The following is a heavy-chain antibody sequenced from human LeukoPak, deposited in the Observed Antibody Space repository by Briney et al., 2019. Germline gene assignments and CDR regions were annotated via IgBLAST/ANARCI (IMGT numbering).Heavy chain of an antibody. CDR1: GYTFTSYG. V-gene: IGHV1-46*01. CDR2: INPSGGST. Sequence: ASVKVSCKASGYTFTSYGISWVRQAPGQGLEWMGIINPSGGSTSYAQKFQGRVTMTRDTSTSTVYMELSSLRSEDTAVYYCAGDRTRDWFDPWGQGTLVTVSS. D-gene: IGHD2-2*01. CDR3: AGDRTRDWFDP. J-gene: IGHJ5*02.